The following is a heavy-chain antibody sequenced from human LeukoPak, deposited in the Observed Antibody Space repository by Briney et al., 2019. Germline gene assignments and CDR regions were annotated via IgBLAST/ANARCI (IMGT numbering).Heavy chain of an antibody. J-gene: IGHJ4*02. D-gene: IGHD5-18*01. CDR2: IIPILGIA. CDR1: GGTFISYA. CDR3: ARGPYTAMVPIH. V-gene: IGHV1-69*04. Sequence: SVKVSFKASGGTFISYAISWVRPAPGQGLEWMGRIIPILGIANYAQKFQGRVTITADKSTSTAYMELSSLRSEDTAVYYCARGPYTAMVPIHWGQGTLVTVSS.